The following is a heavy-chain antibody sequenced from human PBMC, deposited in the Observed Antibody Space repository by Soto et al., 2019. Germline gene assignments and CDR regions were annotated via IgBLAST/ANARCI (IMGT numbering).Heavy chain of an antibody. D-gene: IGHD2-2*01. CDR3: ARHRAFCSGKSCALGYYYYVDV. CDR1: GGSISSYY. V-gene: IGHV4-59*08. J-gene: IGHJ6*03. Sequence: QVQLQESGPGLVKPSETLSLTCTVSGGSISSYYWSWIRQPPGKGLEWIGYLYYSGSTTYNPSLKSRVTISADTSKNQLSLNLSSVTAADTALYYCARHRAFCSGKSCALGYYYYVDVWGIGTTVTVSS. CDR2: LYYSGST.